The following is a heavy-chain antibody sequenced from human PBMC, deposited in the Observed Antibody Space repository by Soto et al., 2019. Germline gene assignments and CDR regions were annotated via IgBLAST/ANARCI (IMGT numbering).Heavy chain of an antibody. D-gene: IGHD2-2*03. V-gene: IGHV3-15*07. CDR1: GFTFSNTW. J-gene: IGHJ6*02. CDR2: IKTKTDGGTT. Sequence: PGGSLRLSCAASGFTFSNTWMNWVRQAPGKGLEWVGRIKTKTDGGTTDDAAPVKGRFTISRDDSKNTLYLQMNSLKTGDTAVYYCATVMDRRGYGMDVWGQGTTVTVSS. CDR3: ATVMDRRGYGMDV.